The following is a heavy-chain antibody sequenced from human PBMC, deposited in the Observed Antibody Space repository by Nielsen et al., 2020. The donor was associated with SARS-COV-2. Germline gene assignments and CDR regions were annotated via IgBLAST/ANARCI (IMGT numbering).Heavy chain of an antibody. CDR2: IIPIFGTA. V-gene: IGHV1-69*06. J-gene: IGHJ4*02. D-gene: IGHD3-3*01. Sequence: SVKVSCKASGGTFSSYAISWVRQAPGQGLEWMGGIIPIFGTANYAQKFQGRVTMTEDTSIDTAYLELSSLTSDDTAVYYCATDSAFGVVIYALAHWGQGTLVTVSS. CDR3: ATDSAFGVVIYALAH. CDR1: GGTFSSYA.